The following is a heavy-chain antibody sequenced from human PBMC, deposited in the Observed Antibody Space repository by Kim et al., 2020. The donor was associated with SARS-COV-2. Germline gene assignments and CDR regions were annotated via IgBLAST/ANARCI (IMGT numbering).Heavy chain of an antibody. V-gene: IGHV6-1*01. CDR1: GDSVSSNSAA. CDR2: TKYRSKWYS. J-gene: IGHJ6*02. D-gene: IGHD2-2*01. Sequence: SQTLSLTCAISGDSVSSNSAAWIWIRQSPSRGLEWLGRTKYRSKWYSDYALSMKSRIIINPDTSKNQFSLQLNSVTPEDTAVYYCARQRTGSSSCYYCGIDVWGQGTTVTVSS. CDR3: ARQRTGSSSCYYCGIDV.